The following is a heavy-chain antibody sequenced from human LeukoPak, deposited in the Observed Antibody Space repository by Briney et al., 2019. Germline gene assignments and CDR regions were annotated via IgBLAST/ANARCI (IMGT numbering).Heavy chain of an antibody. Sequence: GRSLRLFCAVSGFTVSNKCVTWARQAPGEGLGWVSFIYIDVSTYYADSVKGRFTISRDNSKNTLYLHMNSLRGEDTAVYYCARDGGSGYYDSSGGYSYGMDVWGQGTTVTVSS. CDR2: IYIDVST. CDR3: ARDGGSGYYDSSGGYSYGMDV. CDR1: GFTVSNKC. D-gene: IGHD3-22*01. J-gene: IGHJ6*02. V-gene: IGHV3-53*01.